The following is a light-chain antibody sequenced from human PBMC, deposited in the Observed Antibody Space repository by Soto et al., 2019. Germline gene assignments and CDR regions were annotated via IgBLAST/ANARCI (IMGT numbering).Light chain of an antibody. J-gene: IGKJ5*01. CDR2: AAS. Sequence: DIQVTQSPSTLSASVGDRVTITCRASQSISSSLAWYHQKPGTAPKLLIYAASSLERGVPSRFSGSGSGTEFTLTISSLQPDDFATYYCQQLNSYPQTFGQGTRLEIK. CDR3: QQLNSYPQT. V-gene: IGKV1-5*01. CDR1: QSISSS.